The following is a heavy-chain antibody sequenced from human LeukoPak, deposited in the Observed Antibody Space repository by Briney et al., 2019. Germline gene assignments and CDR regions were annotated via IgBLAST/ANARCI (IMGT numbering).Heavy chain of an antibody. CDR2: IRYDGSNK. CDR3: AKDLSGYSYGYNAFDI. J-gene: IGHJ3*02. D-gene: IGHD5-18*01. V-gene: IGHV3-30*02. Sequence: GGSLRLSCASSGFIFSSYGMHWVRQAPGKGLEWVAFIRYDGSNKYYADSVKGRFTISRDNSTNTLYLQMNSLRAEDTAVYYCAKDLSGYSYGYNAFDIWGQGTMVTVSS. CDR1: GFIFSSYG.